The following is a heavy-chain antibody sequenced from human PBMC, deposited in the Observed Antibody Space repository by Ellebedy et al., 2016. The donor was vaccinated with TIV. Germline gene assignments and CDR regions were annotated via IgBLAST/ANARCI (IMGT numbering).Heavy chain of an antibody. CDR3: ARDLRSGYYGGVFDY. D-gene: IGHD3-22*01. CDR2: ISAYNGNT. V-gene: IGHV1-18*01. Sequence: ASVKVSCKASGYTFTSYGISWVRQAPGQGLEWMGWISAYNGNTNYAQKLQGRVTMTTDTSTSTAYLELSSLRSDDTAVYYCARDLRSGYYGGVFDYWGQGTLVTVSS. CDR1: GYTFTSYG. J-gene: IGHJ4*02.